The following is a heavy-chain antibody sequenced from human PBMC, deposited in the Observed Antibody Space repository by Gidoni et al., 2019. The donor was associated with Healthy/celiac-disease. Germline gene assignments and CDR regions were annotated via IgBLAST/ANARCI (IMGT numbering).Heavy chain of an antibody. V-gene: IGHV1-69*01. J-gene: IGHJ2*01. Sequence: SWVRQAPGQGLEWMGGIIPIFGTANYAQKFQGRVTITADESTSTAYMELSSLRSEDTAVYYCARGVSRAVMYWYFDLWGRGTLVTVSS. CDR2: IIPIFGTA. D-gene: IGHD2-2*01. CDR3: ARGVSRAVMYWYFDL.